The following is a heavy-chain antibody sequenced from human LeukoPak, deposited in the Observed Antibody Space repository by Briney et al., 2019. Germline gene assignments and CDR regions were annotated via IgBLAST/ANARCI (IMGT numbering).Heavy chain of an antibody. J-gene: IGHJ6*03. D-gene: IGHD3-10*01. CDR1: GGSITSSSNY. CDR3: ARHRYYYRSGSYYGAPYYMDV. Sequence: SETLSLTCTVSGGSITSSSNYWGWIRQPPGKGLEWIGNIYYSGSTYYNPSLKSRVTISVDTSKNQFSLKLSSVTAADTAVYYCARHRYYYRSGSYYGAPYYMDVWGKGTTVTISS. CDR2: IYYSGST. V-gene: IGHV4-39*01.